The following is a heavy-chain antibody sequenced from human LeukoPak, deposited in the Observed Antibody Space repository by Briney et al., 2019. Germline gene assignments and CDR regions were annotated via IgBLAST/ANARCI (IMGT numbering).Heavy chain of an antibody. D-gene: IGHD2/OR15-2a*01. V-gene: IGHV4-30-2*01. CDR3: ARLTTNDWYFDF. Sequence: SETLSLTCTVSGGSISSGGYSWSWIRQPPGKGLEWVGYIYHSGSTYYNPSLKSRVTISVDRSKNQFSLNLSSVTAADTAVYYCARLTTNDWYFDFWGRGTLVTVSS. J-gene: IGHJ2*01. CDR2: IYHSGST. CDR1: GGSISSGGYS.